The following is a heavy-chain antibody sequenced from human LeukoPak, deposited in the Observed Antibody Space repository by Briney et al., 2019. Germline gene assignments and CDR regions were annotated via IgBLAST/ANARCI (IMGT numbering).Heavy chain of an antibody. CDR1: GFTFSSYA. CDR2: ISGSGGST. D-gene: IGHD1-26*01. CDR3: ALSGSYDDAFDI. V-gene: IGHV3-23*01. J-gene: IGHJ3*02. Sequence: PGGSLRLSCAASGFTFSSYAMSWVRQATGKGLEWVSAISGSGGSTYYADSVKGRFTISRDNSKNTLYLQMNSLRAEDTAVYYCALSGSYDDAFDIWGQGTMVTVSS.